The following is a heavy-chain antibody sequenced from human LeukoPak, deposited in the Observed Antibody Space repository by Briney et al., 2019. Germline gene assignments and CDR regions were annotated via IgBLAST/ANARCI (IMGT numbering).Heavy chain of an antibody. V-gene: IGHV4-59*01. D-gene: IGHD5-24*01. J-gene: IGHJ4*01. Sequence: PSETLSLTCTVSGGSISSYYWSWIRQPPGKGLEWIGYIYYSGSTNYNPSLKSRVTISVDTSKNHFSLKLSSVTAADAAVYYCARDERRRDGYNYAEGWGHGTLVTVSS. CDR2: IYYSGST. CDR1: GGSISSYY. CDR3: ARDERRRDGYNYAEG.